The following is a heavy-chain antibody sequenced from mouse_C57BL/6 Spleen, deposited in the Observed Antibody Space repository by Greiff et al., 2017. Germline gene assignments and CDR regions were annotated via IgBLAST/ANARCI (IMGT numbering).Heavy chain of an antibody. CDR2: IDPETGGT. CDR1: GYTFTDYE. J-gene: IGHJ1*03. Sequence: QVQLQQSGAELVRPGASVTLSCKASGYTFTDYEMHWVQQTPVHGLEWIGAIDPETGGTAYNQKFKGKAILTADKSASTAYMELRSLTSEDSAVYYCTRLDYYYGRYWYFDVWGTGTTVTVSS. CDR3: TRLDYYYGRYWYFDV. D-gene: IGHD1-1*01. V-gene: IGHV1-15*01.